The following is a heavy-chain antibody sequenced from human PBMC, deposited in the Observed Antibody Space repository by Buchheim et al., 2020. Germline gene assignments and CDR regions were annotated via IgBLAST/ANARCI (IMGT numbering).Heavy chain of an antibody. D-gene: IGHD2-2*01. V-gene: IGHV3-30*18. J-gene: IGHJ6*02. CDR2: ISYDGSNK. CDR1: GFTFSSYG. Sequence: QVQLVESGGGVVQPGRSLRLSCAASGFTFSSYGMHWVRQAPGKGLEWVAVISYDGSNKYYADYVKGRFTISRDSSKNTLFLQMNSLRAEDTAVYYCAKEPSCGTSCYANGMDVWGQGTT. CDR3: AKEPSCGTSCYANGMDV.